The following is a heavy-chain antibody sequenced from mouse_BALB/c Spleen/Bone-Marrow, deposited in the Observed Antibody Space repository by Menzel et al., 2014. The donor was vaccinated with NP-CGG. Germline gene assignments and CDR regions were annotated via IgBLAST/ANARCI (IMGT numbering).Heavy chain of an antibody. V-gene: IGHV2-6-5*01. J-gene: IGHJ4*01. CDR2: IWGGGKE. D-gene: IGHD2-10*02. Sequence: VKLEESGPGLVAPSQSLSITCTVSGFSLSDYGVSWIRQSPGKGLEWLGVIWGGGKEYYNSVLKSRLSINKDNSKSQVFLKMYSLQTDDTAIYYCAKHRSVYPYAMDYWGRGTSVTVSS. CDR3: AKHRSVYPYAMDY. CDR1: GFSLSDYG.